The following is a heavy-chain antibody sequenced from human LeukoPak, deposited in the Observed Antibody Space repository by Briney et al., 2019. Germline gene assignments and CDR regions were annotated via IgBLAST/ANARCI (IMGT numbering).Heavy chain of an antibody. CDR3: TRRPREGYDAFDI. V-gene: IGHV3-73*01. J-gene: IGHJ3*02. D-gene: IGHD6-13*01. CDR1: GFTFSGSA. CDR2: IRSKANSYAT. Sequence: PGGSLRLSCAASGFTFSGSAMHWVRQASGKGLEWVGRIRSKANSYATAYAASVKGRFTISRDDSKNTTYLRMNSLKTEDTAVYYCTRRPREGYDAFDIWGQGTMVTVSS.